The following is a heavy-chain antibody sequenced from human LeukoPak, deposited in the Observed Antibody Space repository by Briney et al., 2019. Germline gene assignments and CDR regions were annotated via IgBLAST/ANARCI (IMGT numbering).Heavy chain of an antibody. J-gene: IGHJ4*02. Sequence: GGSLRLSCAASGFTFSSYSMNWVRQAPGKGLEWVSAISGSGGSTYYADSVKGRFTISRDNSKNTLYLQMNSLRAEDTAVYYCAKNHHYYDSSGYGVDYWGQGTLVTVSS. CDR1: GFTFSSYS. CDR2: ISGSGGST. V-gene: IGHV3-23*01. D-gene: IGHD3-22*01. CDR3: AKNHHYYDSSGYGVDY.